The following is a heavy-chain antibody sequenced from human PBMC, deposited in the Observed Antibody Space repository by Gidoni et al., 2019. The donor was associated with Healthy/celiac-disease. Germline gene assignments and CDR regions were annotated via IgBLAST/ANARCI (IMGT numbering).Heavy chain of an antibody. Sequence: QVQLVESGGGVVQPGRSLRLSCAASCFPFSSYAMHWVRQAPGKGLEWVAVISYDGSNKYYADSVKGRVTISRDNSKNTLYLQMNSLRAEDTAVYYCARESGSYSRDFDYWGQGTLVTVSS. CDR1: CFPFSSYA. V-gene: IGHV3-30*04. D-gene: IGHD1-26*01. CDR3: ARESGSYSRDFDY. J-gene: IGHJ4*02. CDR2: ISYDGSNK.